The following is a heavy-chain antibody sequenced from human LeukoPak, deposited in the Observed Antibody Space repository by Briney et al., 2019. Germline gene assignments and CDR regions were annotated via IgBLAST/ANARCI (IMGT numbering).Heavy chain of an antibody. V-gene: IGHV3-23*01. Sequence: HLGGSLRLSCAASGFSFSTSPMSWVRQPPGKGLEWVSAMNNGPGATFYRDSVRGRFTISRDDSKSTLYLQMNSLSAEDTGTYYCAKTHYDLLDVWGQGTTVTVSS. CDR2: MNNGPGAT. J-gene: IGHJ6*02. D-gene: IGHD5-12*01. CDR1: GFSFSTSP. CDR3: AKTHYDLLDV.